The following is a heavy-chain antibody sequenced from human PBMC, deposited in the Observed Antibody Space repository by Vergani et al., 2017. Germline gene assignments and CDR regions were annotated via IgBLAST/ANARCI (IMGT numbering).Heavy chain of an antibody. V-gene: IGHV3-9*02. D-gene: IGHD6-6*01. Sequence: VRLVESGGGVVQPGRSLRLSCVASGFTSAGYAMHWVRQAPGKGLEWVSGISWNSNSIGYADSVKGRFTISRDNAKNSLYLQMNSLRAEDTALYYCAKDLGTSSGGGWFDPWGQGTLVTVSS. CDR1: GFTSAGYA. CDR2: ISWNSNSI. CDR3: AKDLGTSSGGGWFDP. J-gene: IGHJ5*02.